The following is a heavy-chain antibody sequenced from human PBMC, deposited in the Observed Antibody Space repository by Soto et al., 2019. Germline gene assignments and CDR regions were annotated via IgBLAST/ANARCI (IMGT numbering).Heavy chain of an antibody. Sequence: GASVKVSCKASGYTFTGYYMHWVRQAPGQGLEWMGWINPNSGGTNYAQKFQGRVTMTRDTSISTAYMELSRLRSDDTAVYYCARETPYSSSLYFYARETSNWFDPWGQGTLVTVSS. V-gene: IGHV1-2*02. CDR3: ARETPYSSSLYFYARETSNWFDP. CDR2: INPNSGGT. CDR1: GYTFTGYY. J-gene: IGHJ5*01. D-gene: IGHD6-13*01.